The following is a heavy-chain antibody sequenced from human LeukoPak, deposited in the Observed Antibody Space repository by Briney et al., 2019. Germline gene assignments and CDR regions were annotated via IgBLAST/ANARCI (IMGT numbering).Heavy chain of an antibody. V-gene: IGHV3-9*01. Sequence: PGGSLRLSCAASGFTFDDYAMHWVRQAPGKGLEWVSGISWNSGSIGYADSVKGRFTISRDNAKNSLYLQMNSLRAEDTALYYCARDERYYYDSSGYPVDYWGQGTLVTVSS. CDR2: ISWNSGSI. D-gene: IGHD3-22*01. CDR3: ARDERYYYDSSGYPVDY. CDR1: GFTFDDYA. J-gene: IGHJ4*02.